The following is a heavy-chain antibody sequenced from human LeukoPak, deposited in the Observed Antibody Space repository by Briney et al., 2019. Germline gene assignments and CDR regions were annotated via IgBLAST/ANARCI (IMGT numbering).Heavy chain of an antibody. V-gene: IGHV3-7*01. J-gene: IGHJ4*02. CDR3: VLGYLRYYFDY. Sequence: GGSLRLSCAASGFTFSSYWMSWVRQAPGKGLEWVANIKKDGSEKYYVDSVKGRFTISRDNAKTSLYLQMNSLRAEDTAVYYCVLGYLRYYFDYWGQGTLVTVSS. CDR1: GFTFSSYW. CDR2: IKKDGSEK. D-gene: IGHD6-13*01.